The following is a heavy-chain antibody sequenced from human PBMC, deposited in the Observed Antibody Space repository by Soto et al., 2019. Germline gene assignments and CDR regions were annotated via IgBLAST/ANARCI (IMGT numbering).Heavy chain of an antibody. CDR2: INPNSGGT. CDR1: GYTFTGYY. Sequence: ASVKVSCKASGYTFTGYYMHWVRQAPGQGFEWMGWINPNSGGTNYAQKFQGRVTMTRDTSISTVYMELSRLRSDDTAVYYCAGNWNDGDDYFDYWGQGTLVTVSS. V-gene: IGHV1-2*02. D-gene: IGHD1-1*01. CDR3: AGNWNDGDDYFDY. J-gene: IGHJ4*02.